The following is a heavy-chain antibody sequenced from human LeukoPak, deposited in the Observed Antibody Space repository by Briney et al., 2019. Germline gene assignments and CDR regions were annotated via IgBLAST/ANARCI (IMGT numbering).Heavy chain of an antibody. CDR2: IYYSGST. D-gene: IGHD6-13*01. CDR3: ARHRGPIAADGWFDP. CDR1: GGSISSSSYY. V-gene: IGHV4-39*01. J-gene: IGHJ5*02. Sequence: SGTLSLTCTVSGGSISSSSYYWGWIRQPPGKGLEWIGSIYYSGSTYYNPSLKSRVTISIDTSKNQFSLKLSSVTAADTAVYYCARHRGPIAADGWFDPWGQGTLVTVSS.